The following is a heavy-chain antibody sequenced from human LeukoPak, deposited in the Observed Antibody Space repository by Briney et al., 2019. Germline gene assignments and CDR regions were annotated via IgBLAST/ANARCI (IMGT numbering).Heavy chain of an antibody. Sequence: SETLSLTCTVSGGSISSGSYYWSCIRQPAGKGLEWIGRIYTSGSTNYNPSLKSRVTISVDTSKNQFSLKLSSVTAADTAVYYCARDRLGHPFDPWGQGTLVTVSS. J-gene: IGHJ5*02. CDR1: GGSISSGSYY. D-gene: IGHD3-16*01. CDR2: IYTSGST. CDR3: ARDRLGHPFDP. V-gene: IGHV4-61*02.